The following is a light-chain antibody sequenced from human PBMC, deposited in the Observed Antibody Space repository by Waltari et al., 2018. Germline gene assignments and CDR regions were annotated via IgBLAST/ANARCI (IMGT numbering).Light chain of an antibody. CDR3: LQHNTYPIT. V-gene: IGKV1-17*01. Sequence: DIQMTQSPSSLSASVGDRVTITGRASQGIRDDLGWYQQKPGQPPKRLIYGASNLQSWVPLRFSGSGSGTEFTLTISSLQPEDSAIYYCLQHNTYPITFGPGTKVEIK. CDR2: GAS. J-gene: IGKJ3*01. CDR1: QGIRDD.